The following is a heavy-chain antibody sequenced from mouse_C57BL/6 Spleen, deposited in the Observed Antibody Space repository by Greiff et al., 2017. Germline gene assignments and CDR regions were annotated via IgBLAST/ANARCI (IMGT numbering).Heavy chain of an antibody. D-gene: IGHD2-4*01. V-gene: IGHV5-16*01. Sequence: EVQLVETEGGLVQPGSSKKLSCTASGITFSDYYMAWVRQVPEKGLEWVANINYDGSSTYYLDSLKSRFIISGDNAKNILYLQMSSLKSEDTATYYCARVDYDYDGGFAYWGQGTLVTVSA. CDR1: GITFSDYY. CDR2: INYDGSST. J-gene: IGHJ3*01. CDR3: ARVDYDYDGGFAY.